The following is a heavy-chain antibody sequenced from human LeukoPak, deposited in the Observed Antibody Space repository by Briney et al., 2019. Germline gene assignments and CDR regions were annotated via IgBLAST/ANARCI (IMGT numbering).Heavy chain of an antibody. J-gene: IGHJ4*02. Sequence: TSETLSLTCGVSGYSISSGYYWGWIRQCPGKGLEWIGSIYHRGTTYYNPSLKSRVTISVDASKNQFSLQLSSVTAADTAVYYCARCPPTGTYCRFDYWGQGTLVTVSS. CDR1: GYSISSGYY. V-gene: IGHV4-38-2*01. CDR2: IYHRGTT. CDR3: ARCPPTGTYCRFDY. D-gene: IGHD1-26*01.